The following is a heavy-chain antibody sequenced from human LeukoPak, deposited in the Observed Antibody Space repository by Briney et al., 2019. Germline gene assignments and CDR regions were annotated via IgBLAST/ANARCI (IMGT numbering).Heavy chain of an antibody. CDR3: IRIRTGEHQYGMDV. D-gene: IGHD7-27*01. Sequence: PVGSLRLSCTASGFTFSNYDMHWVRQATGKGLEWVSAIDTVGNTYYADSVKGRFTISRENAWNSLFLQMNSLRDGDTAVYYCIRIRTGEHQYGMDVRDQGTTVTVSS. CDR2: IDTVGNT. J-gene: IGHJ6*02. V-gene: IGHV3-13*01. CDR1: GFTFSNYD.